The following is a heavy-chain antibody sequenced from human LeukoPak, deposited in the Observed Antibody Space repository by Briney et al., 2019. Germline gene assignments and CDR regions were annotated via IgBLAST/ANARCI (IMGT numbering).Heavy chain of an antibody. Sequence: ASVKVSCKASGYTFTSYDINWVRQATGQGLEWMGWMNPNSGNTGYAQKFQGRVTMTRNTSISTAYMELSSLRSEDTAVYYCATAMVRGVIQYNWFDPWGQGTLVTVSS. D-gene: IGHD3-10*01. J-gene: IGHJ5*02. CDR3: ATAMVRGVIQYNWFDP. CDR2: MNPNSGNT. CDR1: GYTFTSYD. V-gene: IGHV1-8*01.